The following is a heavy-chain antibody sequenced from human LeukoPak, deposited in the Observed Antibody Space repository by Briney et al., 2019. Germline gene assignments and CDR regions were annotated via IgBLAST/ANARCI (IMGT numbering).Heavy chain of an antibody. CDR1: GFTFSNYW. CDR2: IKSDGSST. CDR3: VRDTGSGWDFDY. V-gene: IGHV3-74*01. Sequence: GGSLRLSCAASGFTFSNYWMHWVRQAPGKGPVWVSRIKSDGSSTRFADSVQGRFTISRDNGKNTLYLQMSNLRTEDTALYYCVRDTGSGWDFDYWGQGTLVTVSS. J-gene: IGHJ4*02. D-gene: IGHD6-19*01.